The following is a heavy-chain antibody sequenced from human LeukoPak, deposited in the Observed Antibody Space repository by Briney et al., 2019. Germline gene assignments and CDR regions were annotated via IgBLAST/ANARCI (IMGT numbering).Heavy chain of an antibody. D-gene: IGHD3-22*01. V-gene: IGHV4-4*07. CDR3: AREEFLHEIDSSGYFVY. CDR2: VYSSGVG. Sequence: SETLSLTCTVSGGSITGYYWNWIRRPAGQGLEWLGRVYSSGVGNYNPSLTSRATMSVDTSKNQFSLKLTSLTAADTAVYYCAREEFLHEIDSSGYFVYWGQGTLVTVSS. J-gene: IGHJ4*02. CDR1: GGSITGYY.